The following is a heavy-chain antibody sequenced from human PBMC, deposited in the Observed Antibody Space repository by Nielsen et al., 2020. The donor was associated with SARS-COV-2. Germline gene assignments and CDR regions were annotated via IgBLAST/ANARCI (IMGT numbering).Heavy chain of an antibody. Sequence: GESLKISCAASGFTFSSYAMHWVRQAPGKGLEWVAVISYDGSNKYYADSVKGRFTISRDNSKNTLYLQMNSLRAEDTAVYYCAPYYYDSSGYPGGFDYWGQGTLVTVSS. CDR1: GFTFSSYA. J-gene: IGHJ4*02. V-gene: IGHV3-30-3*01. CDR3: APYYYDSSGYPGGFDY. CDR2: ISYDGSNK. D-gene: IGHD3-22*01.